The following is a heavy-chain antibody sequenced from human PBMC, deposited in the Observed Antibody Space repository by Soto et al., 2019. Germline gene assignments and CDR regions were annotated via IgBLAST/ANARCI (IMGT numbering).Heavy chain of an antibody. CDR3: AGPGYSYGYYYCGIDV. Sequence: QLQLQESGPGLVKPSETLSLTCTVSGGSISSSSYYWGWIRQPPGKGLEWIGSIYYSGSTYYNPSLKSRVTLSVGKPKNQFSPELSPVTAADTAVYYCAGPGYSYGYYYCGIDVWGQGTTVTVSS. CDR1: GGSISSSSYY. V-gene: IGHV4-39*01. CDR2: IYYSGST. D-gene: IGHD5-18*01. J-gene: IGHJ6*02.